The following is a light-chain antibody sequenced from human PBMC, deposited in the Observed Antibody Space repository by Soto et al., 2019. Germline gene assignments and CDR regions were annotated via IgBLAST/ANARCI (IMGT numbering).Light chain of an antibody. CDR2: GAS. J-gene: IGKJ3*01. CDR1: QSVPSNY. CDR3: HQYDRSAIFT. V-gene: IGKV3-20*01. Sequence: EIVLTQSPGTLSLSPGERATLSCRASQSVPSNYLAWYQQRPGQAPRLLIYGASTRAAGVADRFSGSGSGTEFTLTINRLEPEYFAVFYCHQYDRSAIFTFGPGTTVEIK.